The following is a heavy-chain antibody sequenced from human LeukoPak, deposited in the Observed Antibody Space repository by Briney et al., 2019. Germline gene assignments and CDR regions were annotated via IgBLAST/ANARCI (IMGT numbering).Heavy chain of an antibody. CDR2: IYYSGNT. J-gene: IGHJ4*02. D-gene: IGHD3-9*01. V-gene: IGHV4-59*08. CDR1: GGSIRNYY. Sequence: PSETLSLTCTVSGGSIRNYYWTWIRQPPGKGLEWIGYIYYSGNTNYNPSLKSRVTRSVDTSKNQFSLKLSSVTVADTAVYYCARGYYDILTGYYVDYWGQGTLVTVSS. CDR3: ARGYYDILTGYYVDY.